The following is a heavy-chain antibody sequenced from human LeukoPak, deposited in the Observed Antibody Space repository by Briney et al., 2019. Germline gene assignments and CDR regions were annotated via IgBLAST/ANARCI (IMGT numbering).Heavy chain of an antibody. D-gene: IGHD4-17*01. J-gene: IGHJ4*02. CDR3: ARDSARLGDYGYYFDY. V-gene: IGHV4-59*01. CDR2: IYYSGST. CDR1: GGSFSGYY. Sequence: SETLSLTCAVYGGSFSGYYWSWIRQPPGKGLEWIGYIYYSGSTNYNPSLKSRVTISVDTSKNQFSLKLSSVTAADTAVYYCARDSARLGDYGYYFDYWGQGTLVTVSS.